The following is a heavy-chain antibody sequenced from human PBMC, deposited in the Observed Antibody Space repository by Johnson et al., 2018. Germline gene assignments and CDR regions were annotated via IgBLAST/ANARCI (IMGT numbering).Heavy chain of an antibody. CDR2: IRSKAYGGTT. CDR3: TRGSFGEYYYEQEDAFDI. D-gene: IGHD3-22*01. CDR1: GFTLGDYA. J-gene: IGHJ3*02. Sequence: EVQLVESGGGLVKPGRSLRLSCTASGFTLGDYAMSWFRQAPGKGLEWVGFIRSKAYGGTTEYAASVKGRFTISRDDSKSIAYLQMNSLKTGDTAGYYCTRGSFGEYYYEQEDAFDIWGQGRMVTVS. V-gene: IGHV3-49*05.